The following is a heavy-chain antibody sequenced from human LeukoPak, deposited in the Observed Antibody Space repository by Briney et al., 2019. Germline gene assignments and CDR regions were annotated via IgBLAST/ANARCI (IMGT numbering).Heavy chain of an antibody. D-gene: IGHD2-15*01. CDR2: SNHIIIT. CDR1: GGSFRGYY. Sequence: SAHLSLPCAVFGGSFRGYYWSWIREPPGNGLECRWESNHIIITTYNPSLKSRVTISVDTSKNQFSLKLSSVTAADTAVYYCARGPEESYCSGGSCYSGAFDIWGQGTMVTVSS. J-gene: IGHJ3*02. CDR3: ARGPEESYCSGGSCYSGAFDI. V-gene: IGHV4-34*01.